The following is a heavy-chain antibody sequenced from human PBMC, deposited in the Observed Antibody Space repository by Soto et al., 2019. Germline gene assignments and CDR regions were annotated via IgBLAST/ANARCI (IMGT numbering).Heavy chain of an antibody. D-gene: IGHD2-15*01. Sequence: EVQLLESGGGLVQPGGSLRLSCAASGFTFSSYAMSWVRQAPGKGLEWVSVISGSDGSIYYADSVKGRFTISRDNSKNTLYLQMNSLRVEDTAVYYCARGYCSGGCCYQRFFDHWGQGTLVTVSS. CDR1: GFTFSSYA. CDR3: ARGYCSGGCCYQRFFDH. CDR2: ISGSDGSI. J-gene: IGHJ4*02. V-gene: IGHV3-23*01.